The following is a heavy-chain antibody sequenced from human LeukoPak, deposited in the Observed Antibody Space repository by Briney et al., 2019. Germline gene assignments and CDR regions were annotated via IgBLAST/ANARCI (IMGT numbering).Heavy chain of an antibody. CDR1: AGSISNSDFY. Sequence: PSETLSLTCTVSAGSISNSDFYWGWIRQPPGKGLAWISSIYYSGTTYYNPSLKSRVTISVDTSENQFSLKLTSVTAADTAVYYCARLFWNPRYYFDYWGQGTLVTVSS. CDR3: ARLFWNPRYYFDY. D-gene: IGHD1-1*01. CDR2: IYYSGTT. J-gene: IGHJ4*02. V-gene: IGHV4-39*01.